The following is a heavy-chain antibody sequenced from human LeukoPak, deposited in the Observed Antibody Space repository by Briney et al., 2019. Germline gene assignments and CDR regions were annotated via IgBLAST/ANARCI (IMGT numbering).Heavy chain of an antibody. D-gene: IGHD6-19*01. J-gene: IGHJ5*02. V-gene: IGHV4-39*07. CDR2: IYYSGST. CDR3: ARDSGEMAGAGTVRDP. Sequence: SETLSLTCTVSGGSISSSSYYWGWLRQPPGKGLEWIGSIYYSGSTYYNPSLKSRVTISVDTSKNQFSLKLSSVTAADTAVYYCARDSGEMAGAGTVRDPWGQGTLVTVSS. CDR1: GGSISSSSYY.